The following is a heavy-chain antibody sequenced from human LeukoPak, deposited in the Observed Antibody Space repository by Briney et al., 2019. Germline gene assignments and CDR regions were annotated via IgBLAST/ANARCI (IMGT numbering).Heavy chain of an antibody. J-gene: IGHJ6*04. CDR1: GGSISSYY. V-gene: IGHV4-59*01. CDR3: ARSPGCGGSCYSGNYYYYGMDV. D-gene: IGHD2-15*01. CDR2: IYYSGSA. Sequence: SETLSLTCTVSGGSISSYYWSWIRPPPGKGLEWIGYIYYSGSANYNPSLKSRVTISVDTSKNQFSLKLSSVTAADTAVYYCARSPGCGGSCYSGNYYYYGMDVWGKGTTVTVSS.